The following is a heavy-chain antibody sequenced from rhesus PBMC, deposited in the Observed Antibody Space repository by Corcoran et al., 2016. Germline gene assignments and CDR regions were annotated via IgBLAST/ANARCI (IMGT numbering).Heavy chain of an antibody. CDR1: VGSILRNS. V-gene: IGHV4-173*01. D-gene: IGHD6-31*01. Sequence: QLQLQESGPGLVKPSEPLSPTCAVPVGSILRNSLCLFRPPPGKGREWIGRISGSGGSTDSNPSLKSRVTVSTDTAKNQVSLKLSSVTATDTAVYYCARTWYTSGWYWGQGVLVTVSS. CDR2: ISGSGGST. J-gene: IGHJ4*01. CDR3: ARTWYTSGWY.